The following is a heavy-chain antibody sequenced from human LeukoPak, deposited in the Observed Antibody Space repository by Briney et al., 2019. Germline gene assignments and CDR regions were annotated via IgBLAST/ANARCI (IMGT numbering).Heavy chain of an antibody. V-gene: IGHV3-30*02. Sequence: GGSLRLSCAASGFTFSSYEMNWVRQAPGKGLEWVAYIPYEGDKRYYADSVKGRFTIPRDNSKNTVYLQMNSLRSDDTALYYCAKDWSGNYNWFNPWGQGTLVTVSS. CDR3: AKDWSGNYNWFNP. D-gene: IGHD3-3*01. CDR2: IPYEGDKR. J-gene: IGHJ5*02. CDR1: GFTFSSYE.